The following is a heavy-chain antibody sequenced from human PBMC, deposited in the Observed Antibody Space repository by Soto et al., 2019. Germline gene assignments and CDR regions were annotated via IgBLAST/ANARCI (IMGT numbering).Heavy chain of an antibody. CDR2: INPNSGGT. CDR1: GYTFTVYY. Sequence: ASVKVSCKASGYTFTVYYMRWVRQAPGQGLEWMGWINPNSGGTNYAQKFQGWVTMTRDTSISTAYMELSRLRSDDTAVYYCARSRGYSYGNDAFDIWGQGTMVTVSS. CDR3: ARSRGYSYGNDAFDI. V-gene: IGHV1-2*04. D-gene: IGHD5-18*01. J-gene: IGHJ3*02.